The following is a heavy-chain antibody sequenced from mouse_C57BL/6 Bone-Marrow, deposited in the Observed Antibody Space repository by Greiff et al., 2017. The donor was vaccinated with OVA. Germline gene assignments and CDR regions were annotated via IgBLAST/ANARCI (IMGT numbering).Heavy chain of an antibody. D-gene: IGHD1-1*01. V-gene: IGHV5-12*01. Sequence: EVKLVESGGGLVQPGGSLKLSCAASGFTFSDYYMYWVRQTPEKRLEWVAYISNGGGSTYYPDTVKGRFTISRDNAKNTLYLQMSRLKSEDTAMYYCARPVGDYYAMDYWGQGTSVTVSS. CDR3: ARPVGDYYAMDY. CDR2: ISNGGGST. J-gene: IGHJ4*01. CDR1: GFTFSDYY.